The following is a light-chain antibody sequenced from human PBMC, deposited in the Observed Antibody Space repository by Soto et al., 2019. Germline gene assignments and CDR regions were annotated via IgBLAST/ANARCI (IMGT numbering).Light chain of an antibody. V-gene: IGKV4-1*01. CDR3: QQYYTTPIT. CDR2: WAS. CDR1: QSVLYSSNNKDY. Sequence: DIVMTQSPDSLAVSLGERATINCKSGQSVLYSSNNKDYLAWYQQKPGQPPNLLIYWASTRESGVPDRFSGSGSGTDFTLTISSLQAEDVAVYYCQQYYTTPITFGQGTRLEIK. J-gene: IGKJ5*01.